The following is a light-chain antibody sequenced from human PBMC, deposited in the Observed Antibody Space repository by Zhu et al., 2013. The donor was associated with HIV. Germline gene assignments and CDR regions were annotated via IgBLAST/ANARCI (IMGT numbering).Light chain of an antibody. CDR3: QQYGSSPT. CDR2: AAS. CDR1: QSVSSSF. V-gene: IGKV3-20*01. J-gene: IGKJ4*01. Sequence: EIVLTQSPATLSLSPGERATLSCRASQSVSSSFLAWYQQKPGQAPRLLIYAASSRATGIPDRFSGSGSGTDFTLTISRLEPEDFAVYYCQQYGSSPTFGGGTKVEIK.